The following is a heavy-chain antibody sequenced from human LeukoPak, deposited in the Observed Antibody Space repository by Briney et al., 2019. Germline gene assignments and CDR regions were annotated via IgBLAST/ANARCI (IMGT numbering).Heavy chain of an antibody. V-gene: IGHV3-48*03. CDR2: ISSSGNTI. J-gene: IGHJ4*02. CDR1: GFTLSSYE. CDR3: ARALEFDY. Sequence: GGSLRLSCAASGFTLSSYEMNWVRQAPGKGLEWVSYISSSGNTIYYADSVKGRFTISRDNAKNSLYLQMNCLRAEDTAVYYCARALEFDYWGQGTLVTVSS.